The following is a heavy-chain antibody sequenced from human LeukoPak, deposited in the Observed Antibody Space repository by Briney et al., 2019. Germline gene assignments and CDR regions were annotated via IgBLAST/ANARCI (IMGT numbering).Heavy chain of an antibody. CDR2: IYYSGST. V-gene: IGHV4-59*01. D-gene: IGHD6-19*01. CDR3: ARGWYSSGWYSDY. CDR1: GVSISSYY. J-gene: IGHJ4*02. Sequence: SETLSLTCTVSGVSISSYYWSWIRQPPGKGLEWIGYIYYSGSTNYNPSLKSRVTISVDTSKSQFSLKLSSVTAADTAVYYCARGWYSSGWYSDYWGQGTLVTVSS.